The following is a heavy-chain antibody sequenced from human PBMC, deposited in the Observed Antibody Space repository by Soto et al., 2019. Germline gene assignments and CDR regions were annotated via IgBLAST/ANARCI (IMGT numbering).Heavy chain of an antibody. J-gene: IGHJ6*03. CDR1: GFTFSSYS. CDR2: ISSSSSTI. V-gene: IGHV3-48*01. D-gene: IGHD6-13*01. Sequence: GSLRLSCAASGFTFSSYSMNWVRQAPGKGLEWVSYISSSSSTIYYADSVKGRFTISRDNAKNSLYLQMNSLRAEDTAVYYCARDAVAAAGRPVYYYYYMDVWGKGTTVTVSS. CDR3: ARDAVAAAGRPVYYYYYMDV.